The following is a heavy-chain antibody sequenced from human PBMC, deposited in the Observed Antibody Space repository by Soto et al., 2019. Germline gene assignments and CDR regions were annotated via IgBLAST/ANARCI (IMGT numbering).Heavy chain of an antibody. D-gene: IGHD2-15*01. Sequence: ASVKVSCKASGYTFTSYDINWVRQATGQGLEWMGWMNPNSGNTGYAQKFQGRVTMTRNTPISTAYMELSSLRSEDTAVYYCARGAYCSGGSCLYPHVPLITFDIWGQGTMVTVSS. J-gene: IGHJ3*02. CDR3: ARGAYCSGGSCLYPHVPLITFDI. V-gene: IGHV1-8*01. CDR2: MNPNSGNT. CDR1: GYTFTSYD.